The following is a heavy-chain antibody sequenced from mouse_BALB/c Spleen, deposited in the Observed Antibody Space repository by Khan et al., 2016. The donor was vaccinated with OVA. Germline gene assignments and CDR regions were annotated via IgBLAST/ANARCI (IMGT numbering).Heavy chain of an antibody. D-gene: IGHD1-1*01. Sequence: EVKLQESGPALVKPSQSLSLTCTVTGYSITSDYAWNWIRQFPGNKLEWMGFISYSGNTKYNPSLKSRFSITRDTSENQFFLQLNSVTTEDTATYYCARVYGGDFDYWGQGTSLTVSS. CDR3: ARVYGGDFDY. CDR2: ISYSGNT. V-gene: IGHV3-2*02. J-gene: IGHJ2*02. CDR1: GYSITSDYA.